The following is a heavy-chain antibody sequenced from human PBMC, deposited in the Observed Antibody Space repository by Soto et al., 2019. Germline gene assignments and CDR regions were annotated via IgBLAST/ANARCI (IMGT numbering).Heavy chain of an antibody. J-gene: IGHJ4*02. D-gene: IGHD3-16*01. CDR3: ARGGTPIDS. V-gene: IGHV1-18*01. CDR2: ISAYNGNT. CDR1: GYTFTNFG. Sequence: QGQLLRSGAELKKPGASVKVSCKASGYTFTNFGISWLRQAPGQGLEWMGWISAYNGNTNNAQNFRGRVTMTTDTSTSTAYMELRSLRSDDTAVYYCARGGTPIDSWGQGTLVTVS.